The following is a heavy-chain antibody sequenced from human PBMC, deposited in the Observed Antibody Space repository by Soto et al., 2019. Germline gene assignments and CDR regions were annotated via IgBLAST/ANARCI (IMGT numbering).Heavy chain of an antibody. CDR3: ARALKSYYYGMAV. CDR2: IYYSGST. J-gene: IGHJ6*02. CDR1: GGSISSYY. V-gene: IGHV4-59*01. Sequence: SETLSLTCTVSGGSISSYYWSWIRQPPGKGLEWIGYIYYSGSTNYNPSLKSRVTISVDTSKNQLSLKLSSVTAADTAVYYCARALKSYYYGMAVWGQGTTVTVSS.